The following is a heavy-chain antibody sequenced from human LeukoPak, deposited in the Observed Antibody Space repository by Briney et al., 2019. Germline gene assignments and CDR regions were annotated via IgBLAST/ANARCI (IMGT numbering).Heavy chain of an antibody. CDR3: AKGGPEASAGLSWFDP. D-gene: IGHD1-14*01. Sequence: PSETLSLTCTVSDDSTTSFYWNWIRQPPGKGLEWTGYIYYSGTTSYNPSLKSRVTISVDTSKNQFSLKLSSVTAADTAVYYCAKGGPEASAGLSWFDPWGQGTLVTVSS. CDR2: IYYSGTT. V-gene: IGHV4-59*01. J-gene: IGHJ5*02. CDR1: DDSTTSFY.